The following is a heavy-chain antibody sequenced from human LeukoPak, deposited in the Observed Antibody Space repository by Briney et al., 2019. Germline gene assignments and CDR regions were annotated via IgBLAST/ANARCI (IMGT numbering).Heavy chain of an antibody. CDR3: ARDKGSEVAFDY. CDR1: GFTFSSYS. CDR2: ISSSSSYI. Sequence: PGGSLRLPCAASGFTFSSYSMNWVRQAPGKGLEWVSSISSSSSYIYYANSVKGRFTISRDNAKNLLYLQMNSLRAEDTAVYYCARDKGSEVAFDYWGQGTLVTVSS. V-gene: IGHV3-21*01. J-gene: IGHJ4*02.